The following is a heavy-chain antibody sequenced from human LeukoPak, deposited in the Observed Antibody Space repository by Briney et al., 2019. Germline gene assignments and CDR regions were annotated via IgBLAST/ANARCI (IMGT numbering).Heavy chain of an antibody. CDR1: GYTFTSYG. Sequence: ASVKVSCKAPGYTFTSYGISWVRQAPGQGLEWMGWISAYNGNTNYAQKLQGRVTMTTDTSTSTAYMELRSLRSDDTAVYYCARLDIVVVPAARYYYYGMDVWGQGTTVTVSS. CDR3: ARLDIVVVPAARYYYYGMDV. D-gene: IGHD2-2*01. CDR2: ISAYNGNT. V-gene: IGHV1-18*01. J-gene: IGHJ6*02.